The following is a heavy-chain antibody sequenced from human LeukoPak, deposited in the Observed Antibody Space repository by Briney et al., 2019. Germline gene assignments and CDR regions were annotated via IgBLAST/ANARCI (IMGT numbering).Heavy chain of an antibody. D-gene: IGHD3-22*01. Sequence: GESLKISCKGSGYSFSSYWIGWVRQMPGKGLEWMGIIYPGHSDTKYSPSFQGQVTMSADRSINTAYLQWSSLEASDTAIYYCARAPLDSSGNHWGVWFDPWGQGTLVTVSS. CDR2: IYPGHSDT. J-gene: IGHJ5*02. V-gene: IGHV5-51*01. CDR3: ARAPLDSSGNHWGVWFDP. CDR1: GYSFSSYW.